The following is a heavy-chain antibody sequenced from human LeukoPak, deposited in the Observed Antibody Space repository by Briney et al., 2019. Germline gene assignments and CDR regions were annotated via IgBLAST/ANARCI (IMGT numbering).Heavy chain of an antibody. V-gene: IGHV4-30-2*01. CDR3: ARGSRIAAAALDY. CDR1: GGSISSGGYS. CDR2: IYHSGST. D-gene: IGHD6-13*01. J-gene: IGHJ4*02. Sequence: SETLSLTCAVSGGSISSGGYSWSWIRQPPGKGLEWIGYIYHSGSTYYNPSLKSRVTISVDRSKNQFSLKLSSVTAVDTAVYYCARGSRIAAAALDYWGQGTLVTVSS.